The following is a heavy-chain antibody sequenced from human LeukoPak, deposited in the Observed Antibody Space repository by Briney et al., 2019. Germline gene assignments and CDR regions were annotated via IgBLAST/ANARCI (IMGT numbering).Heavy chain of an antibody. D-gene: IGHD6-19*01. J-gene: IGHJ4*02. CDR2: ISSNSSYI. CDR3: ARVSGWSNDFDY. V-gene: IGHV3-21*01. Sequence: GGSLTLSCAASGFTFSSYSMNWVRPAPGKGLEWVSSISSNSSYICYADSVKGRFTIFRDNAKNSLYLQMNSLRAEDTAVCYCARVSGWSNDFDYWGQGTLVTVSS. CDR1: GFTFSSYS.